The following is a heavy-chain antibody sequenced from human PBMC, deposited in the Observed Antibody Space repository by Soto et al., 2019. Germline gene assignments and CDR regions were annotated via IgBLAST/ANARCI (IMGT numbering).Heavy chain of an antibody. CDR2: IYYSGST. V-gene: IGHV4-59*01. CDR1: GGSLSSYY. CDR3: SRTWGSTIDY. D-gene: IGHD3-16*01. Sequence: QVQLQESGPGLVKPSETLSLTCVVSGGSLSSYYWSWIRQPPGKGLEWIGYIYYSGSTNYNPSLKSRVTISIDTSMNQFSLRLSSVTAADTAGYYYSRTWGSTIDYWGRGTLVTVSS. J-gene: IGHJ4*02.